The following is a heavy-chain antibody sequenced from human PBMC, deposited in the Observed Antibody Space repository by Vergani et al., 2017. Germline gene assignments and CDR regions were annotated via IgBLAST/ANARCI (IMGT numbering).Heavy chain of an antibody. CDR2: IYSGDTT. V-gene: IGHV3-53*01. CDR1: GFTVSTNY. D-gene: IGHD1-26*01. J-gene: IGHJ6*02. CDR3: ARWGPSAMDV. Sequence: EVQLVESGGGLIQPGGSLRLSCAASGFTVSTNYINWVRLAPGKGLEWVSVIYSGDTTYYADSVKGRFTVSRDNSKNTLYLEMNSLRAEDTAVYYCARWGPSAMDVWGQGTTVTVSS.